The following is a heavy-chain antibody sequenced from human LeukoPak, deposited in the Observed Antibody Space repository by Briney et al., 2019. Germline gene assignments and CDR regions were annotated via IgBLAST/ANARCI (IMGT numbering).Heavy chain of an antibody. CDR2: IRKKAYVETT. D-gene: IGHD4-17*01. J-gene: IGHJ4*02. V-gene: IGHV3-49*03. Sequence: PGRSLRLSCSASGFSFGDDGWSWFRLARGKGLEFISLIRKKAYVETTEYAASVRGRFIISRDDAKSIAYLHMNSLKREDTALYYCARGEHDYGDSNYYFDQWGQGTLVTVSS. CDR3: ARGEHDYGDSNYYFDQ. CDR1: GFSFGDDG.